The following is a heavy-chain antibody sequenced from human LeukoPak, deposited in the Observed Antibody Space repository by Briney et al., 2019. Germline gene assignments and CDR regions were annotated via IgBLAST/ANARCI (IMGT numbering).Heavy chain of an antibody. V-gene: IGHV4-61*02. Sequence: PSETLSLTCTVSGGSITSGSYSWSWIRQPAGKGLEWIGRIYTSGSTNYNPSLKSRVTMSVDTSKNQFSLKLSSVTAADTAVYYCARVIRGITMVRGVISRAEYYYYYYMDVWGKGTTVTISS. CDR1: GGSITSGSYS. D-gene: IGHD3-10*01. CDR2: IYTSGST. CDR3: ARVIRGITMVRGVISRAEYYYYYYMDV. J-gene: IGHJ6*03.